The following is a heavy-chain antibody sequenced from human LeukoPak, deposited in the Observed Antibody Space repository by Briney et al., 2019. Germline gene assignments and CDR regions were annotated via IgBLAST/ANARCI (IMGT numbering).Heavy chain of an antibody. D-gene: IGHD2-15*01. V-gene: IGHV1-18*04. CDR3: ARSRRLSWDIAKAPFDY. CDR1: GYTFTIYG. Sequence: ASVKVSCKASGYTFTIYGITWVRQAPGQGLEWMGWISTHTGDTNYAQTLQARVTMTTDTSTSTAYMELRSLRSDDTAVYYCARSRRLSWDIAKAPFDYGGQGTLVTVSS. CDR2: ISTHTGDT. J-gene: IGHJ4*02.